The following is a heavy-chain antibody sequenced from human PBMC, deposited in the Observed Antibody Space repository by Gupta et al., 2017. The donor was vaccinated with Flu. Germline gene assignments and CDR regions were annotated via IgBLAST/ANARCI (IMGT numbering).Heavy chain of an antibody. CDR3: ARGIYCGSSSCYGGGSYYYGLDV. CDR2: INSDGSST. CDR1: GFPLSSYW. Sequence: EVQLVESGGGLVQPGGSLRLSCAASGFPLSSYWMHWVRQAPGKGLVWLSRINSDGSSTSYADSVKGRFTISRDNAKNTLYLQMNSLRADDTAVYYCARGIYCGSSSCYGGGSYYYGLDVWGQGTAVTVSS. J-gene: IGHJ6*02. D-gene: IGHD2-2*01. V-gene: IGHV3-74*01.